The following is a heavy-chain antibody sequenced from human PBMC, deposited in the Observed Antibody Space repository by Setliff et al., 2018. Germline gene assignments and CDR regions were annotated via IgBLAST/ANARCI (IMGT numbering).Heavy chain of an antibody. V-gene: IGHV4-59*04. CDR2: AYYSGST. Sequence: PSETLSLTCTVSGGSVNSRYWSWIRQSPGKGLEWIGSAYYSGSTYYNPSLESRVTISVDTSKNQFSLRPTSVSAADTAVYYCATKGHQLVRFQWFDPWGQGTLVTVSS. CDR1: GGSVNSRY. D-gene: IGHD6-13*01. CDR3: ATKGHQLVRFQWFDP. J-gene: IGHJ5*02.